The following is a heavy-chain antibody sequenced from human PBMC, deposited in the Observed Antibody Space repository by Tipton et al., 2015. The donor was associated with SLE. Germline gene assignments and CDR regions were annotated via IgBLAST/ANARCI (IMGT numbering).Heavy chain of an antibody. V-gene: IGHV1-69*09. D-gene: IGHD3-10*01. Sequence: QLVQSGAEVKKPGASAKVSCKASGYTFTSYDINWVRQATGQGLEWMGRIIPILDIANYAQKFQGRVTITADKSTSTAYMELSSLRSEDTAVYYCARGVGEYFQHWGQGTLVTVSS. CDR1: GYTFTSYD. CDR2: IIPILDIA. CDR3: ARGVGEYFQH. J-gene: IGHJ1*01.